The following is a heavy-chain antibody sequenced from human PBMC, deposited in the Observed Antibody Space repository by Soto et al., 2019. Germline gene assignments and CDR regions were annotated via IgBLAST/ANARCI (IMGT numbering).Heavy chain of an antibody. J-gene: IGHJ6*02. V-gene: IGHV3-48*03. CDR1: GFTFSSYE. CDR3: ARRYCSSTSCYRYYYYGMDV. CDR2: ISSSGSTI. Sequence: GGSLRLSCAASGFTFSSYEMNWVRQAPGKGLEWVSYISSSGSTIYYADSVKGRFTISRDNAKNSLYLQMNSLRAEDTAVYYCARRYCSSTSCYRYYYYGMDVWGQGTTVTVS. D-gene: IGHD2-2*01.